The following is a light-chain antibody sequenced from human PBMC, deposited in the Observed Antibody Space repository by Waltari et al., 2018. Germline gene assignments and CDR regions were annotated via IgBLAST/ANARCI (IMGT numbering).Light chain of an antibody. V-gene: IGLV2-14*03. Sequence: QSALTQPASVSGSPGQSITISCTGTSSDVGGYKFVSWYQQHPGKAPNIMIYDVSNRPSGVSNRFSGSKSGNTASLTISGLQAEDEADYYCSSYTSSSTYVVIGGGTKLTVL. CDR1: SSDVGGYKF. CDR3: SSYTSSSTYVV. J-gene: IGLJ2*01. CDR2: DVS.